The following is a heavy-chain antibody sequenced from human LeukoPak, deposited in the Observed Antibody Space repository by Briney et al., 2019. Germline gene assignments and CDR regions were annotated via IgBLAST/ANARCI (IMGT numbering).Heavy chain of an antibody. CDR2: IKYDGGEK. CDR3: ARDNGEFKHYYGSGSYEF. J-gene: IGHJ4*02. V-gene: IGHV3-7*01. D-gene: IGHD3-10*01. CDR1: GFTFSNYW. Sequence: GGSLRLSCAVSGFTFSNYWMNWVRQAPGKGLEWVANIKYDGGEKYYVDSVKGRFSISRDNAKHSLYLQMNNLRVEDTAVYYCARDNGEFKHYYGSGSYEFWGRGTRVSVSS.